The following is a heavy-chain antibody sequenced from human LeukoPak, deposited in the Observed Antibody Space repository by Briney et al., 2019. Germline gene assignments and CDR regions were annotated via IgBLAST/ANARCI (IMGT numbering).Heavy chain of an antibody. Sequence: SETLSLTCTVSGYSISSGYYWGWIRQPPGKGLEWIGSIYHSGSTYYNPSLKSRVTISVDTSKNQFSLKLSSVTAADTAVSYCARDGKWGNFDYWGQGTLVTVSS. V-gene: IGHV4-38-2*02. CDR1: GYSISSGYY. D-gene: IGHD2-8*01. CDR2: IYHSGST. CDR3: ARDGKWGNFDY. J-gene: IGHJ4*02.